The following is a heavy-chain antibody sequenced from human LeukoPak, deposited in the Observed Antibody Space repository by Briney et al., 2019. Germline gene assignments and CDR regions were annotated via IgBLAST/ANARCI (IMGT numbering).Heavy chain of an antibody. CDR2: IYYTGST. CDR3: ARSGIAVAGTSRYFDL. CDR1: GGSISSSY. V-gene: IGHV4-59*01. J-gene: IGHJ2*01. Sequence: SETLSLTCTVSGGSISSSYWNWIRQSPGKGLEWIGYIYYTGSTNYNPSLKSRVTISLDTSKNQFSLRLSSVTAADTAVYYCARSGIAVAGTSRYFDLWGRGTLVTVSS. D-gene: IGHD6-19*01.